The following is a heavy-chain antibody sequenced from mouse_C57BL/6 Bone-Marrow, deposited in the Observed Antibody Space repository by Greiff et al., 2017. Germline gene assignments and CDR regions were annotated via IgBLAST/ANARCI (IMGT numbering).Heavy chain of an antibody. Sequence: VQLKESGAELVRPGASVTLSCKASGYTFTDYEMHWVKQTPVHGLEWIGAIDPETGGTAYNQKFKGKAILTADKSSSTAYMELRSLTSEDSAVYYCTRLAASDWGQGTSVTVSS. V-gene: IGHV1-15*01. CDR3: TRLAASD. CDR1: GYTFTDYE. CDR2: IDPETGGT. J-gene: IGHJ4*01. D-gene: IGHD3-1*01.